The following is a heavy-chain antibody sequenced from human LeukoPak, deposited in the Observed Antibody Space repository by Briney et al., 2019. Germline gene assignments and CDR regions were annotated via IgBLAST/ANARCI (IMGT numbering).Heavy chain of an antibody. Sequence: GESLKISCKGSRYSFTNYWIGWVRQMPGKGLEWMGIVYPGDSDTKYSPSFQGQVTMSADRSISAAYLQWSSLKASDTAIYYCARRYSGSHQRDFYFDFWGQGTLVTVSS. CDR1: RYSFTNYW. CDR2: VYPGDSDT. D-gene: IGHD1-26*01. V-gene: IGHV5-51*01. J-gene: IGHJ4*02. CDR3: ARRYSGSHQRDFYFDF.